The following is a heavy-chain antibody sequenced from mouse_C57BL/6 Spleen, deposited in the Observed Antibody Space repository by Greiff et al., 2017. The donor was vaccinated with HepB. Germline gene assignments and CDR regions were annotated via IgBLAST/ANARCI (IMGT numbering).Heavy chain of an antibody. CDR1: GYTFTDYY. J-gene: IGHJ1*03. Sequence: EVQLQQSGPELVKPGASVKISCKASGYTFTDYYMNWVKQSHGKSLEWIGDINPNNGGTSYNQKFKGKATLTVDKSSSTAYMELRSLTSEDSAVYYCARPFYYYGSSYLSYWYFDVWGTGTTVTVSS. V-gene: IGHV1-26*01. CDR2: INPNNGGT. D-gene: IGHD1-1*01. CDR3: ARPFYYYGSSYLSYWYFDV.